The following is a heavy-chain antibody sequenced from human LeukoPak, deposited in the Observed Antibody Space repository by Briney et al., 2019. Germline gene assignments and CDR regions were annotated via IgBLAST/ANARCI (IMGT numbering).Heavy chain of an antibody. D-gene: IGHD6-6*01. J-gene: IGHJ6*03. V-gene: IGHV4-4*07. CDR3: ARDRSSSSDGYYYYYMDV. CDR1: GGSISSYY. CDR2: IYTSGST. Sequence: PSETLSLTCTVSGGSISSYYWSWIRQPAGKGLEWIGRIYTSGSTNYNPSLKSRVTMSVDTSKNQFSLKLSSVTAADTAVYYCARDRSSSSDGYYYYYMDVWGKGTTVTVSS.